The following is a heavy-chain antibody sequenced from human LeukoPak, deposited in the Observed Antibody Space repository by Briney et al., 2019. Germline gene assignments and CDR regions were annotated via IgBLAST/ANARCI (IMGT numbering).Heavy chain of an antibody. Sequence: KASETLSLTCAVYGGSFSGYFWSWIRQPPGKGLEWIGELNHRGNTNYNPSLKSRVSIPVDTSKNQLSLRLTSVTAADTAVYYCARDLDGSGYPFRYWGQGSLVSVSS. CDR3: ARDLDGSGYPFRY. V-gene: IGHV4-34*01. J-gene: IGHJ4*02. CDR2: LNHRGNT. CDR1: GGSFSGYF. D-gene: IGHD3-10*01.